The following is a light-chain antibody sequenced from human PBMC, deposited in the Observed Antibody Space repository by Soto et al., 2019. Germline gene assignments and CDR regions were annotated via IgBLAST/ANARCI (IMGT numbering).Light chain of an antibody. CDR1: QSVSSSY. Sequence: EIVLTQSPGALSLSPGERATLSCGASQSVSSSYLAWYQQKPGQAPRLLIYGASTRATGIPDRFSGGGSGTDFTLTISRLEPEDFAVYYCQQYGSSPRTFGQGTKWIS. CDR2: GAS. V-gene: IGKV3-20*01. J-gene: IGKJ1*01. CDR3: QQYGSSPRT.